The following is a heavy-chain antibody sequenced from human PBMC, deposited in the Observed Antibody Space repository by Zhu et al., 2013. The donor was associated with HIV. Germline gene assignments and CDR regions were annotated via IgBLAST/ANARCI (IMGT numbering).Heavy chain of an antibody. CDR3: ARGAGDLSYYCGGDCYSDY. CDR2: IYHSGST. CDR1: GYSISSGYY. Sequence: QVQLQESGPGLVKPSETLSLTCTVSGYSISSGYYWGWIRQPPGKGLEWIGSIYHSGSTYYNPSLKSRVTISVDTSKNQFSLKLSSVTAADTAVYYCARGAGDLSYYCGGDCYSDYWGQGTLVTVSS. D-gene: IGHD2-21*02. V-gene: IGHV4-38-2*02. J-gene: IGHJ4*02.